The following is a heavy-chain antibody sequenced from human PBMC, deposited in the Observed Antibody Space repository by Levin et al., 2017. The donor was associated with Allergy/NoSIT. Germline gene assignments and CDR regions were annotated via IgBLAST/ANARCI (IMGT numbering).Heavy chain of an antibody. CDR1: GYTFSSYG. D-gene: IGHD3-22*01. V-gene: IGHV1-18*01. J-gene: IGHJ6*02. CDR3: ARAPRWLPPHGGGLDV. CDR2: ISAYNGKT. Sequence: ASVKVSCKSSGYTFSSYGVSWARQAPGQGLEWMGWISAYNGKTIYAQNLQGRVVMTTDTSTSTVYMELRSLRSDDTAVYYCARAPRWLPPHGGGLDVWGQGTTVTVSS.